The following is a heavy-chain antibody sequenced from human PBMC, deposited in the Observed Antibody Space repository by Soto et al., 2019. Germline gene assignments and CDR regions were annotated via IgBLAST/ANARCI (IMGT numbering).Heavy chain of an antibody. V-gene: IGHV3-30*18. D-gene: IGHD6-13*01. Sequence: QVQLVESGGGVVQPGRSLRLSCAASGFTFSSYGMHWVRQAPGKGLEWVAVISYDGSNKYYADSVKGRFTISRDNSKNTLYLQMNSLRAEDTAVYYCAKDYEAAPVPGVDHWGQGTLVTVSS. CDR2: ISYDGSNK. CDR1: GFTFSSYG. J-gene: IGHJ4*02. CDR3: AKDYEAAPVPGVDH.